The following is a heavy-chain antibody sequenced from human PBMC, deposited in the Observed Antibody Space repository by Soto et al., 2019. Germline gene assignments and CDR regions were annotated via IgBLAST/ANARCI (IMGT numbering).Heavy chain of an antibody. CDR3: ARVYGSYYYYGMDV. V-gene: IGHV1-18*01. CDR2: ISPHNDRT. Sequence: ASVKVSCKASGYNFTSYGISWVRQAPGQGLEWMGWISPHNDRTKYARRFQDRVTMTTETPTSTAYMELSRLRSDDTAVYYCARVYGSYYYYGMDVWGQGTTVTVSS. CDR1: GYNFTSYG. D-gene: IGHD4-17*01. J-gene: IGHJ6*02.